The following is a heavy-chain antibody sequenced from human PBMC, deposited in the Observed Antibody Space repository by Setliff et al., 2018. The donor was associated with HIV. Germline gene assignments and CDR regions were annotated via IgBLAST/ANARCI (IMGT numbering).Heavy chain of an antibody. CDR2: INHSGGT. J-gene: IGHJ6*03. Sequence: SETLSLTCAVYGRSFSGYYWNWIRQSPGKGLEWIGEINHSGGTNYNPSLKSRVTMSIDTSKNQFSLRLSSVTAADTALYFCARGFDHGDYEESGYVFYYMDVWGKGTTVTVS. V-gene: IGHV4-34*01. CDR1: GRSFSGYY. D-gene: IGHD4-17*01. CDR3: ARGFDHGDYEESGYVFYYMDV.